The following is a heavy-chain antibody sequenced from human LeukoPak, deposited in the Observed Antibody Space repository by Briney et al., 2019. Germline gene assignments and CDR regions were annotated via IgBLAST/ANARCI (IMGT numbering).Heavy chain of an antibody. V-gene: IGHV4-34*01. Sequence: PSETLSLTCAVYGGSFSGYYWSWIRQPPGKGLEWIGEINHSGSTNYNPSLKSRVTISVDTSKDQFSLKLSSVTAADTAVYYCARHENTDTTMATFDRWGQGTLVTVSS. CDR1: GGSFSGYY. J-gene: IGHJ4*02. CDR2: INHSGST. CDR3: ARHENTDTTMATFDR. D-gene: IGHD5-18*01.